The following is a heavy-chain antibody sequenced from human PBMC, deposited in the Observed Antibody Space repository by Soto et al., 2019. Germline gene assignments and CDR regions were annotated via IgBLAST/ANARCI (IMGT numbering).Heavy chain of an antibody. CDR1: GSTFRRTA. Sequence: GASVKVSCKASGSTFRRTAVQWMRQARGQRLEWIGRIVVGTGSTTYAQIVQERIAITKDTSKNQVVLTMTNMDPVDTATYYCTHMRGSGLYGMDVWGQGTTVTVSS. V-gene: IGHV1-58*01. J-gene: IGHJ6*02. CDR3: THMRGSGLYGMDV. D-gene: IGHD3-10*01. CDR2: IVVGTGST.